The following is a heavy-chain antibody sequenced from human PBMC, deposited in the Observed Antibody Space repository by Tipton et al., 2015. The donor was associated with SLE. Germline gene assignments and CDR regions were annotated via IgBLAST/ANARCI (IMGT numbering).Heavy chain of an antibody. CDR1: GFTFSSYW. CDR3: AKWVGSGVYGLD. J-gene: IGHJ4*02. CDR2: TNSDGSST. D-gene: IGHD5/OR15-5a*01. V-gene: IGHV3-74*01. Sequence: SLRLSCAASGFTFSSYWMHWVRQAPGKGLVWVSRTNSDGSSTIYADSVKGRFTISTDNAKNTLYLQMSSLRAEDTAVYYCAKWVGSGVYGLDWGQGTLVTVSS.